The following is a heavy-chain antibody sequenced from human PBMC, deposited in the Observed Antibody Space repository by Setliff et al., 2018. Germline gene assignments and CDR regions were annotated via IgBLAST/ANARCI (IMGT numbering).Heavy chain of an antibody. CDR1: GYTFNNYG. V-gene: IGHV1-18*01. J-gene: IGHJ5*02. D-gene: IGHD3-10*01. CDR3: ARDYQGSWFDP. Sequence: ASVKVSCKASGYTFNNYGVAWVRQAPGQGLDWMGWVTIYNGNTKYAQNLQGRLTLTTDRSTSTVYMELGSLTTDDTAIYYCARDYQGSWFDPWGPGTLVTVSS. CDR2: VTIYNGNT.